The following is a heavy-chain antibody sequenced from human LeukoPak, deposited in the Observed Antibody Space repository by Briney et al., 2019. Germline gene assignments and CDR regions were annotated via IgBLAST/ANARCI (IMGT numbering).Heavy chain of an antibody. CDR2: IYSDGST. Sequence: GGSLRLSCAASGFTVSSNYMSWVRQAPGKGLEWVSVIYSDGSTYYADSVKGRFTISRDNSKNTLYLQMNNLRAEDTAVYYCARVNEDNSSSIDYWGQGTLVTVSS. V-gene: IGHV3-53*01. D-gene: IGHD6-6*01. J-gene: IGHJ4*02. CDR1: GFTVSSNY. CDR3: ARVNEDNSSSIDY.